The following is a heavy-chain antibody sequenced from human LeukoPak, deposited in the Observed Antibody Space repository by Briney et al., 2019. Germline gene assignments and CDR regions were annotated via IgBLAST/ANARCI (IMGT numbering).Heavy chain of an antibody. CDR2: INTNGANT. D-gene: IGHD6-6*01. CDR3: VKGLDYSSSRMDS. V-gene: IGHV3-64*05. Sequence: GGSLRLSCSASGFTFKSYAMHWVRQAPGKGLEYVSSINTNGANTYYADSVKGRFTISRDKSRNTVYVQMNSLTPEDTAVYYCVKGLDYSSSRMDSWGQGTLVTVSS. CDR1: GFTFKSYA. J-gene: IGHJ4*02.